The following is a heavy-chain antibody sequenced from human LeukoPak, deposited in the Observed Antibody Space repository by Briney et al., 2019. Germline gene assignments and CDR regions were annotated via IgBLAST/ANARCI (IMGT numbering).Heavy chain of an antibody. CDR1: GFTFSTYA. Sequence: GGSLRLSCAASGFTFSTYAVNWVRQAPGKGLEWVSTISGSGDSTYYADSVKGRFTISRDNSKDTLYLQMSSVRVDDTAVYYCARDRGYSSGWYPGYWGQGTLVTVSS. J-gene: IGHJ4*02. V-gene: IGHV3-23*01. D-gene: IGHD6-19*01. CDR2: ISGSGDST. CDR3: ARDRGYSSGWYPGY.